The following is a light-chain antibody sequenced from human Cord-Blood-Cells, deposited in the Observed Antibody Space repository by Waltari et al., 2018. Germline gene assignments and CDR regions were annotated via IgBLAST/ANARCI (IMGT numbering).Light chain of an antibody. Sequence: AIRMTQSPSSFSASTGDRVTITCRASQGISSYLAWYQQKPVKSPNLLIYAASTLQSGVPSRCSGSGSGTDFTLTISCLQSEDFATYYCQQYYSYPWTFGHGTKVEIK. CDR1: QGISSY. CDR3: QQYYSYPWT. CDR2: AAS. J-gene: IGKJ1*01. V-gene: IGKV1-8*01.